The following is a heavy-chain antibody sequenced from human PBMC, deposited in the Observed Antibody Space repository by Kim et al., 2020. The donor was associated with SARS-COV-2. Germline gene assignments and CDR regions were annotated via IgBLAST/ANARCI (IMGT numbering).Heavy chain of an antibody. Sequence: ASVKVSCRTSGYQFDYHAITWVRQAPGQGLEWVGWINPKNGNTYRPPNLLGRVTMTTDKSTATAYLELGNLTSDDTAVYFCARRLLCDFWGQGTLVTVSS. CDR3: ARRLLCDF. CDR2: INPKNGNT. V-gene: IGHV1-18*01. J-gene: IGHJ4*02. D-gene: IGHD1-26*01. CDR1: GYQFDYHA.